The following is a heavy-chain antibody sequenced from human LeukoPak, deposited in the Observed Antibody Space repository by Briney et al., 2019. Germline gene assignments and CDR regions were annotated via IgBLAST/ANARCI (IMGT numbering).Heavy chain of an antibody. CDR3: AKSSSRYDSSGYIDY. J-gene: IGHJ4*02. D-gene: IGHD3-22*01. Sequence: GGSLRLSCAASGFTFSSYAMSWVRQAPGKGLEWVSAISGSGGSTYYADSVKGRFTISRDNSKNTLYLQMNSLRAEDTAVYYCAKSSSRYDSSGYIDYWGQGTLVTVSS. V-gene: IGHV3-23*01. CDR2: ISGSGGST. CDR1: GFTFSSYA.